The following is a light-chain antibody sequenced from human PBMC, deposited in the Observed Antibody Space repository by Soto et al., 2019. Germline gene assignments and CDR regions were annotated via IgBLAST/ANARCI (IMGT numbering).Light chain of an antibody. Sequence: QSALTQPASVSGSPGQWTTISCTGTSSDVGGYNYVSWYQHHPGKAPKLMIYDVTNRPSGVSNRFAGAKSGNTASLTISGLQIEDEADYYCSSYSGRNTYVFGAGTKLTVL. J-gene: IGLJ1*01. CDR3: SSYSGRNTYV. V-gene: IGLV2-14*03. CDR2: DVT. CDR1: SSDVGGYNY.